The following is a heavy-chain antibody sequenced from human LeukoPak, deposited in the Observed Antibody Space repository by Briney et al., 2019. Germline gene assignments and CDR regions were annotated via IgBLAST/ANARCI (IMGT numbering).Heavy chain of an antibody. J-gene: IGHJ3*02. CDR1: GYSFTSYW. CDR3: ARRKTYYYDSSGYRYDAFDI. V-gene: IGHV5-51*01. D-gene: IGHD3-22*01. CDR2: IYPGDSDT. Sequence: GESLKISCKGSGYSFTSYWIGWVRQMPGKGLEWMGIIYPGDSDTRYSPSFQGQVTISADKSISTAYLQWSSLKASDTAMYYCARRKTYYYDSSGYRYDAFDIWGQGTMVTVSS.